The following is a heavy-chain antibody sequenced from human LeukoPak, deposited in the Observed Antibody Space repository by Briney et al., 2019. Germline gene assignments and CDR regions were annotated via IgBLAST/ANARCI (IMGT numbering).Heavy chain of an antibody. CDR1: GFTFSKYA. Sequence: GGSLRLSCAASGFTFSKYAMSWVRRAPGKGLEWVSTITSSVISTYYADSVKGRFTISRDNSKNTLYLQMSSLRAEDTAIYYCAQQVGYCSSGSCYFTYWGQGTLVTVSS. V-gene: IGHV3-23*01. J-gene: IGHJ1*01. D-gene: IGHD2-15*01. CDR3: AQQVGYCSSGSCYFTY. CDR2: ITSSVIST.